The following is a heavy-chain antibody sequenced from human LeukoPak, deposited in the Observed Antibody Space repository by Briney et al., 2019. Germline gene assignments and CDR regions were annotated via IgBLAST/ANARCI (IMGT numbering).Heavy chain of an antibody. J-gene: IGHJ4*02. CDR2: ISSSSSYI. CDR3: ARVAAELSPPDY. V-gene: IGHV3-21*01. D-gene: IGHD3-16*02. CDR1: GFTFGSYS. Sequence: GGSLRLSCAASGFTFGSYSMNWVRQAPGKGLEWVSSISSSSSYIYYADSVKGRFTISRDNAKNSLYLQMNSLRAEDTAVYYCARVAAELSPPDYWGQGTLVTVSS.